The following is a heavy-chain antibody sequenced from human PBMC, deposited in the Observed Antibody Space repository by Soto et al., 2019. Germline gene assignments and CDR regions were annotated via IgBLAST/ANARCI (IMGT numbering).Heavy chain of an antibody. Sequence: SETLAVTGPVSGGSISSSSYYWGWIRQPPGKGLEWIGSIYYSGSTYYNPSLKSRVTISVDTSKNQFSLKLSSVTAADTAVYYGGRHKRRSGIVVVVAATFWFDPWGQGTLVTVSS. J-gene: IGHJ5*02. CDR3: GRHKRRSGIVVVVAATFWFDP. V-gene: IGHV4-39*01. CDR1: GGSISSSSYY. CDR2: IYYSGST. D-gene: IGHD2-15*01.